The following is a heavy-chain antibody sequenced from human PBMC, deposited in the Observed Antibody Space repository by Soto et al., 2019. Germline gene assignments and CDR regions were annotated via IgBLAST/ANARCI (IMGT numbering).Heavy chain of an antibody. Sequence: QVQLVQSGAEVKKPGSSVKVSCKASGGTFGSYAISWVRQAPGQGLEWMGGIIPIFGTANYAQKFQGRVTITADESTSTAYMELSSLRSEDTAVYYCARDNRYYDFWSGYHYGMDVWGQGTTVTVSS. J-gene: IGHJ6*02. CDR2: IIPIFGTA. D-gene: IGHD3-3*01. V-gene: IGHV1-69*01. CDR1: GGTFGSYA. CDR3: ARDNRYYDFWSGYHYGMDV.